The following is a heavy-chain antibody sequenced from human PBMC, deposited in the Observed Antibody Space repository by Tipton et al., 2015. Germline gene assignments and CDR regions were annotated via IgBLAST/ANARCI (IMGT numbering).Heavy chain of an antibody. CDR1: GYSFSSYY. V-gene: IGHV1-46*01. CDR3: ARDHSSSWGYYYYYYGMDV. J-gene: IGHJ6*02. CDR2: INPSGGRT. D-gene: IGHD6-13*01. Sequence: QSGPEVKKPGASVKVSCKASGYSFSSYYMHWVRQAPGQGLEWMGIINPSGGRTNNAQKFQGRVTMTRDTSTSTVYMELSSLRSDDTAVYYCARDHSSSWGYYYYYYGMDVWGQGTTVTVSS.